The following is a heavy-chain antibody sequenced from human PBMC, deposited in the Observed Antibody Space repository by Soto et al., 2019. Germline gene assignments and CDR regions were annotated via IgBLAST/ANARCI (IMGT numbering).Heavy chain of an antibody. D-gene: IGHD5-18*01. Sequence: QVQGVQSGAEVKKPGPSVKVSSKVSGGIFTNNAISWVRQAPGQGLGRLGGVIPLFDTAYYAQIFRGRLKISADGATTTAYMELSGLTSADTAVYFCATGGHNDGYNFYHGMDVWGQGTTVTVS. CDR2: VIPLFDTA. J-gene: IGHJ6*02. V-gene: IGHV1-69*01. CDR3: ATGGHNDGYNFYHGMDV. CDR1: GGIFTNNA.